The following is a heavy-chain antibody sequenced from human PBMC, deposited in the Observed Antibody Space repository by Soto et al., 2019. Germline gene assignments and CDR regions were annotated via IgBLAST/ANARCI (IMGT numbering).Heavy chain of an antibody. J-gene: IGHJ4*02. Sequence: GGSLRLSCAASGFTFSSYSMNWVRQAPGKGLEWVSSISSSSSYIYYADSVKGRFTISRDNAKNSLYLQMNRLRAEDTVVSYCARDRDRDPYGSGSYLGYDWGQGTLVTVSS. CDR1: GFTFSSYS. V-gene: IGHV3-21*01. CDR2: ISSSSSYI. CDR3: ARDRDRDPYGSGSYLGYD. D-gene: IGHD3-10*01.